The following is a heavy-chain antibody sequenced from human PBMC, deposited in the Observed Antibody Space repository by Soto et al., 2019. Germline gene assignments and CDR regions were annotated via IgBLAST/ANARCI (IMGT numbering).Heavy chain of an antibody. CDR3: ARGYEGHYDFWRFDP. V-gene: IGHV1-8*01. Sequence: ASVKVSCKASGYTFTSYDINWVRQATGQGLEWMGWMNPNSGNTGYAQTFQGRVTMTRNTSISTAYMELSSLRSEDTAVYYCARGYEGHYDFWRFDPWGQGTLVTVSS. CDR2: MNPNSGNT. D-gene: IGHD3-3*01. CDR1: GYTFTSYD. J-gene: IGHJ5*02.